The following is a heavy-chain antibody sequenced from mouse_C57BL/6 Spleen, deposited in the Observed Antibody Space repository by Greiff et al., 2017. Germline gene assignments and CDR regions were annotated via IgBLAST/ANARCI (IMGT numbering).Heavy chain of an antibody. V-gene: IGHV1-52*01. CDR1: GYTFTSYW. J-gene: IGHJ1*03. Sequence: QVQLQQPGAELVRPGSSVKLSCKASGYTFTSYWMHWVKQRPIQGLEWIGNIDPSDSETHSNQKFKDKATLTVDKSSRTAYMQLSSLTSEDSAVYYWARGSSSYWYFDVWGTGTTVTVSS. CDR3: ARGSSSYWYFDV. D-gene: IGHD1-1*01. CDR2: IDPSDSET.